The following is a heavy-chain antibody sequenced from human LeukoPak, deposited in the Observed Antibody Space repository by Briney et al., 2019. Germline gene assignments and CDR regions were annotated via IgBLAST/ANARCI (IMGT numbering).Heavy chain of an antibody. J-gene: IGHJ4*02. CDR2: ISSKGSSI. Sequence: GGSLRLSCAASGFTFSSYSMNWVRQAPGKGLEWVSYISSKGSSIYYADSLKGRFTISRDNTKNSLYLQMNSLRAEDTAVYCCARDLCTDGYNFNYWGQGTLVTVSS. D-gene: IGHD5-24*01. V-gene: IGHV3-48*01. CDR1: GFTFSSYS. CDR3: ARDLCTDGYNFNY.